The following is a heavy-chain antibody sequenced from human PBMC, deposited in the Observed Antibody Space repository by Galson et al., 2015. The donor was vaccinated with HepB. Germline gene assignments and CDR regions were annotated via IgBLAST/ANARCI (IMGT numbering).Heavy chain of an antibody. CDR1: GYTFISHG. D-gene: IGHD7-27*01. Sequence: SVKVSCKASGYTFISHGISWVRQAPGQGLEWMAWISAYNGNTNYAQKVQGRVTVTTDTSTSTAYMELRSLRSDDTAVYYCARDLGITGDHPYYLDHWGQGTLVTVSS. J-gene: IGHJ4*02. V-gene: IGHV1-18*04. CDR2: ISAYNGNT. CDR3: ARDLGITGDHPYYLDH.